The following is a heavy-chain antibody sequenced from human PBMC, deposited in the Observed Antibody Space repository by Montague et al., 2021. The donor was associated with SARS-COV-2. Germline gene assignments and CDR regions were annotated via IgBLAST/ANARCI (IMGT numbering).Heavy chain of an antibody. D-gene: IGHD6-19*01. J-gene: IGHJ4*01. CDR2: IYYSGST. V-gene: IGHV4-39*01. Sequence: SETLSLTCTVSGGSISSSSYYWGWIRQPPGTGLEWIGSIYYSGSTYYNPSLKSRVTISVDTSKNQFSLKLSSVTAADTAVYYCARQQRGGLVSNPRFFDYWGQGTLVTVSS. CDR3: ARQQRGGLVSNPRFFDY. CDR1: GGSISSSSYY.